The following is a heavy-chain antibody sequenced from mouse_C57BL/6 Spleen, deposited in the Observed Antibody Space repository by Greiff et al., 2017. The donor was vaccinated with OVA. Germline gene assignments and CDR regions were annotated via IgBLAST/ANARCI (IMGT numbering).Heavy chain of an antibody. J-gene: IGHJ2*01. CDR1: GYTFTSYW. D-gene: IGHD1-1*01. Sequence: QVQLQQPGAELVKPGASVKLSCKASGYTFTSYWMQWVKQRPGQGLEWIGEIDPSDSYTNYNQKFKGKATLTVDTSSSTAYMQLSSLTSEDSAVYYCARYGTVVDWGQGTTLTVSS. CDR2: IDPSDSYT. V-gene: IGHV1-50*01. CDR3: ARYGTVVD.